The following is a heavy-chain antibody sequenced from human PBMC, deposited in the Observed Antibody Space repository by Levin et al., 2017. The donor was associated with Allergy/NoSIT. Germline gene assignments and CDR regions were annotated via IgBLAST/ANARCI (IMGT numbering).Heavy chain of an antibody. CDR3: AGDQGGWARAFDF. CDR2: VYNSGST. V-gene: IGHV4-61*02. D-gene: IGHD6-19*01. J-gene: IGHJ3*01. Sequence: PSETLSLTCTVSGGSISSDSNYWSWIRQPAGKGLEWIGRVYNSGSTNYNPFLKSRVTISVDTSKNQFSLRLTSVTAADTAVYYCAGDQGGWARAFDFWGQGTMVTVSS. CDR1: GGSISSDSNY.